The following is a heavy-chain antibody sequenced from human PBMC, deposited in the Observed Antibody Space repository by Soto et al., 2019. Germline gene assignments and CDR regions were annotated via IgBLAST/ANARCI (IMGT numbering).Heavy chain of an antibody. CDR1: GFTSWDYH. J-gene: IGHJ3*02. CDR2: ISRSGSPI. CDR3: VREGRSSTSCNTGCAFDI. Sequence: GGSLRLSCAASGFTSWDYHMSWTRQAPGKGLEWVSYISRSGSPIYYADSVKGRFTISRDNAENSLYLQMNSLRAEDTAVYYCVREGRSSTSCNTGCAFDIWGQGTMVTVSS. D-gene: IGHD2-2*02. V-gene: IGHV3-11*01.